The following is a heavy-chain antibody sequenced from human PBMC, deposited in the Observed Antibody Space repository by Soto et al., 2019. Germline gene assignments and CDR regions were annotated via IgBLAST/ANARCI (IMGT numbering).Heavy chain of an antibody. Sequence: PGGSLRLSCAGSGFIFSNVWMNWVRQAPGKGLEWVGHIKSKSDDGTTDYAAPVKGRFTISRDDSKNTLYLEMNSLQSEDTALYYCNTYGVGATNSWFDPWGQGTLV. J-gene: IGHJ5*01. CDR3: NTYGVGATNSWFDP. CDR2: IKSKSDDGTT. V-gene: IGHV3-15*01. CDR1: GFIFSNVW. D-gene: IGHD1-26*01.